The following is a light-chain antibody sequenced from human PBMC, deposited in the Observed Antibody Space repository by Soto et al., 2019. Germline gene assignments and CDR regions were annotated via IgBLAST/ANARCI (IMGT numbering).Light chain of an antibody. CDR3: QQYYTTPT. CDR1: QSVLYSSNNKNY. Sequence: DIVMAESPDTVVVSVGDRATVNCKSSQSVLYSSNNKNYLAGYQQKSGQTPKLLIYWASTRESGVPDRLSGSLCGTDFTLTTSSLQAEDAAVYYCQQYYTTPTFGGETNGDIK. V-gene: IGKV4-1*01. J-gene: IGKJ4*01. CDR2: WAS.